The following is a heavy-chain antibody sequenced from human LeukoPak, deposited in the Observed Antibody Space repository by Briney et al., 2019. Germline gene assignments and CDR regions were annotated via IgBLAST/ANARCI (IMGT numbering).Heavy chain of an antibody. D-gene: IGHD5-12*01. V-gene: IGHV3-23*01. CDR1: GFSCSTRG. CDR2: ISGNDEST. Sequence: GGSLGLSSAASGFSCSTRGMSWVRQAPGKGLEWVSAISGNDESTFYADSVKGRFTVSRDNSRNTLYLQLSSLSAEDSAIYYCARDRRPARTYSGLFDYWGQGTLVTVSS. J-gene: IGHJ4*02. CDR3: ARDRRPARTYSGLFDY.